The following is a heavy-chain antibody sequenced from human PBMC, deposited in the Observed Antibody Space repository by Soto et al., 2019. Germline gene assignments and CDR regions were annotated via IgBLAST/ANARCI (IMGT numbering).Heavy chain of an antibody. Sequence: ETLSLTCTVSGGSISSYHWSWIRQPPGKGLEWIGYIYYSGSTNYNPSLKSRVTISVDTSKNQFSLKLSSVTAADTAVYYCARFPVVIASFDYWGQGTLVTVSS. J-gene: IGHJ4*02. V-gene: IGHV4-59*01. CDR1: GGSISSYH. CDR2: IYYSGST. CDR3: ARFPVVIASFDY. D-gene: IGHD2-21*01.